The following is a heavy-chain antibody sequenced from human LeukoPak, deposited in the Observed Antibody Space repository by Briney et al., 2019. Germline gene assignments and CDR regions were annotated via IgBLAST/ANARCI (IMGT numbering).Heavy chain of an antibody. CDR3: ARVWGYSSSWHFDY. V-gene: IGHV3-53*01. CDR2: IYSGGST. Sequence: GGSLRLSCAASGFTVSSNYMSWVRQAPGKGLEWVSVIYSGGSTYYADSVKGRFTISRDNSKNTLYLQMNSLRAEDTAVYYCARVWGYSSSWHFDYWGQETLVTVSS. J-gene: IGHJ4*02. CDR1: GFTVSSNY. D-gene: IGHD6-13*01.